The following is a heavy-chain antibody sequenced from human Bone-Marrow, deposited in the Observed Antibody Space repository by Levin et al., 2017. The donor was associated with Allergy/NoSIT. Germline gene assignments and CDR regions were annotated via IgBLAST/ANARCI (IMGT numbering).Heavy chain of an antibody. CDR2: IIPIFGTA. V-gene: IGHV1-69*13. J-gene: IGHJ4*02. Sequence: ASVKVSCKASGGTFSSYAISWVRQAPGQGLEWMGGIIPIFGTANYAQKFQGRVTITADESTSTAYMELSSLRSEDTAVYYCASPPPIGRFTFGGVIEEYYFDYWGQGTLVTVSS. CDR3: ASPPPIGRFTFGGVIEEYYFDY. CDR1: GGTFSSYA. D-gene: IGHD3-16*02.